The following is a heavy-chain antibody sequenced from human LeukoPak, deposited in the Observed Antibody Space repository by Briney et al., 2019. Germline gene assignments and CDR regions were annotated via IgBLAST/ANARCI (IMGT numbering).Heavy chain of an antibody. CDR3: AGYCSSTSCYDY. V-gene: IGHV4-39*01. Sequence: SETLSLTCTVSGGSISSSSYYWGWIRQPPGKGLEWIGSIYYSGSTYYNPSLKSRVTISVDTSKNQFSLKLSSVPAADTAVYYCAGYCSSTSCYDYWGQGTLVTVSS. J-gene: IGHJ4*02. D-gene: IGHD2-2*01. CDR1: GGSISSSSYY. CDR2: IYYSGST.